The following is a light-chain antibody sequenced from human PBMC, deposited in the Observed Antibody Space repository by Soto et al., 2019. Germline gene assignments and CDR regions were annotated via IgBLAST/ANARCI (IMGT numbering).Light chain of an antibody. Sequence: QSVLTQPPSASGTPGQRVTISCSGSSSTIATNTVNWYQQFPGTAPKLLIYNNDQRPSGVPDRFSGSTSGTSASLAISGLQSEDEAEYYCAVWDDSLNGPVVFGGGTQLTVL. J-gene: IGLJ2*01. V-gene: IGLV1-44*01. CDR2: NND. CDR3: AVWDDSLNGPVV. CDR1: SSTIATNT.